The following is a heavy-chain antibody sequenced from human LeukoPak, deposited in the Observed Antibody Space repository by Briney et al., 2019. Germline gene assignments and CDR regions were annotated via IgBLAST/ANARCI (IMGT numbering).Heavy chain of an antibody. CDR1: GYTFTSYA. D-gene: IGHD2-15*01. V-gene: IGHV1-3*01. J-gene: IGHJ4*02. CDR3: AAAEDIIYGGDY. CDR2: INAGNGNT. Sequence: ASVKVSCKASGYTFTSYAMHWVRQAPGQRLEWMGWINAGNGNTKYSQKFQGRVTITRDTSASTAYMELSSLRSEDTAVYYCAAAEDIIYGGDYWGQGTLVTVSS.